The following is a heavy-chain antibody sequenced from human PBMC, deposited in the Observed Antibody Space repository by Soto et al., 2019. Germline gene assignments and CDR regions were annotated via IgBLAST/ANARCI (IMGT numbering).Heavy chain of an antibody. D-gene: IGHD6-19*01. CDR2: ISGSGGST. CDR3: ATVVPANIAVAGTADY. J-gene: IGHJ4*02. Sequence: EVQLLESGGGLVQPGGSLRLSCAASGFTFSSYAMSWVRQAPGKGLEWVSAISGSGGSTYYADSVKGRFTISRDNSKNTLYLQMNSLRAEDTAVYYCATVVPANIAVAGTADYWGQGTLVTVSS. V-gene: IGHV3-23*01. CDR1: GFTFSSYA.